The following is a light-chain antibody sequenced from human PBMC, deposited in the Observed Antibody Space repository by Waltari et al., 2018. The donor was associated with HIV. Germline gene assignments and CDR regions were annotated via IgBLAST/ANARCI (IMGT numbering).Light chain of an antibody. J-gene: IGLJ2*01. CDR3: SSYTSSSTYVV. CDR1: SSDVVGYNS. CDR2: EVS. Sequence: QSALTQPASVSGSPGQSITISCTGTSSDVVGYNSVSWYQQHPGKAPKLMIYEVSNRPSGVSNRFSGSKSGNTASLTISGLQAEDEADYYCSSYTSSSTYVVFGGGTKLTVL. V-gene: IGLV2-14*01.